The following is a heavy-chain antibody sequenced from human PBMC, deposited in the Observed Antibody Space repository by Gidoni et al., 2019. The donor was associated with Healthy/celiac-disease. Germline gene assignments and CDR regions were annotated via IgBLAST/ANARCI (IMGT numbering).Heavy chain of an antibody. D-gene: IGHD1-26*01. J-gene: IGHJ4*02. CDR3: AREAWESVCDY. CDR1: GGSVSRGSYY. V-gene: IGHV4-61*01. Sequence: QVQLQESGPGLVKPSETLSLTCTVPGGSVSRGSYYWSWIRQPPGKGLEWIGYIYYSGSTNYNPSLKSRVTISVDTSKTQFPLKLSSVTAADMAVYYCAREAWESVCDYWGQGTLVTVSS. CDR2: IYYSGST.